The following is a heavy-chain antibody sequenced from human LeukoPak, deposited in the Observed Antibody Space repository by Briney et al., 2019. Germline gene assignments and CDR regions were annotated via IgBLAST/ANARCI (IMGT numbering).Heavy chain of an antibody. CDR3: ARDEQWLVPGDY. CDR1: GYSFTSRG. CDR2: INPNSGGT. D-gene: IGHD6-19*01. V-gene: IGHV1-2*02. J-gene: IGHJ4*02. Sequence: EASAKVSCKASGYSFTSRGISWVRQAPGQGLEWMGWINPNSGGTNYAQKFQGRVTMTRDTSISTAYMELSRLRSDDTAVYYCARDEQWLVPGDYWGQGTLVTVSS.